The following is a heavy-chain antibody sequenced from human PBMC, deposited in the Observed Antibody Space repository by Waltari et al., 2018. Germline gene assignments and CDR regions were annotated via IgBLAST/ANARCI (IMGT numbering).Heavy chain of an antibody. D-gene: IGHD1-7*01. CDR3: AREGASGGVLELRAHFDY. J-gene: IGHJ4*02. CDR2: FDPEDGET. CDR1: GYTLTDLS. V-gene: IGHV1-24*01. Sequence: QVQLVQSGAEVKKPGASVKVSCKVSGYTLTDLSMHWVRQAPGKGLEWMGGFDPEDGETIYAQKFQGRVTMTEDTSTDTAYMELSRLRSDDTAVYYCAREGASGGVLELRAHFDYWGQGTLVTVSS.